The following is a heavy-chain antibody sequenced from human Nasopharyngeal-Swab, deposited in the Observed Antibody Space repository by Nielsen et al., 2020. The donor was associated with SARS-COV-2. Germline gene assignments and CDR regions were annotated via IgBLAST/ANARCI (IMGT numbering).Heavy chain of an antibody. CDR2: INTNTGNP. V-gene: IGHV7-4-1*02. Sequence: ASVKVSCKASGHTFTSYAMNWVRQAPGQGLEWMGWINTNTGNPTYAQGFTGRFVFSLDTSVSTAYLQISSLKAEDTAVYYCARLSWFGESIYYFDYWGQGTLVTVSS. CDR3: ARLSWFGESIYYFDY. D-gene: IGHD3-10*01. CDR1: GHTFTSYA. J-gene: IGHJ4*02.